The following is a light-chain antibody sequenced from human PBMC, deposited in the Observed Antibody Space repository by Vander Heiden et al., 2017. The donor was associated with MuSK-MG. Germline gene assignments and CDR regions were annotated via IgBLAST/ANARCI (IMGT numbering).Light chain of an antibody. V-gene: IGKV1-39*01. J-gene: IGKJ2*01. Sequence: DIQMTQSPSSLSASVGDRVTITCRASQSISSYLNWYQQKPGKAPKLLIYAASSLQSGVPSRFSGSGSGTDFTLTISRLQPEDFATYYCQQSDSTPHTVGQGTKMEIK. CDR2: AAS. CDR1: QSISSY. CDR3: QQSDSTPHT.